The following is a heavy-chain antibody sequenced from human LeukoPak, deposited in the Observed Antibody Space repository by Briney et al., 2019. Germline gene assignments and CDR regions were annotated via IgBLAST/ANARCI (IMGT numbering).Heavy chain of an antibody. CDR1: GFTFSNAW. D-gene: IGHD3-10*01. J-gene: IGHJ6*04. CDR2: IKSKTDGGTT. Sequence: GGSLRLSCAASGFTFSNAWMSWVRQAPGKGLEWVGRIKSKTDGGTTDYAAPVKGRFTISRDNSKNTLYLQMNSLRAEDTAVYYCAKDRGVPYYYYGMDVWGKGTTVTVSS. CDR3: AKDRGVPYYYYGMDV. V-gene: IGHV3-15*01.